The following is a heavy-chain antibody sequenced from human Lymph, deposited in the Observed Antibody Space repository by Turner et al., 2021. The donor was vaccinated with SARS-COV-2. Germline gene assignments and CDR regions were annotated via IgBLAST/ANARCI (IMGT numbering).Heavy chain of an antibody. CDR3: AGEPVVVVTAGIDY. CDR2: NSSSASTI. Sequence: EVHRVESGGALVQPGGSLSPSCPPSGFTFGSYERNWVGRAPGKGLEWGYNNSSSASTIYYADSVKSRYNIPRENTKNSMYLEMTSLRGEETAFYYCAGEPVVVVTAGIDYWGQGTLVTVSS. D-gene: IGHD2-21*02. J-gene: IGHJ4*02. CDR1: GFTFGSYE. V-gene: IGHV3-48*03.